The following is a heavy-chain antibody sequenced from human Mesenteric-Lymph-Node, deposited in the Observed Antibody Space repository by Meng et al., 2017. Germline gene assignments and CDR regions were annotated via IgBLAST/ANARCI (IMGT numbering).Heavy chain of an antibody. V-gene: IGHV4-4*02. J-gene: IGHJ4*02. CDR2: IYHSGST. CDR3: ASFPPPGKQWLVADY. D-gene: IGHD6-19*01. Sequence: QGQLQESGPGRVNHSQPLSLTCTGSGGSISSSNYYWSWSRQPPGKGLEWIGEIYHSGSTNYNPSLKSRVTISVDKSKNQFSLKLSSVTAADTAVYYCASFPPPGKQWLVADYWGQGTLVTVSS. CDR1: GGSISSSNYY.